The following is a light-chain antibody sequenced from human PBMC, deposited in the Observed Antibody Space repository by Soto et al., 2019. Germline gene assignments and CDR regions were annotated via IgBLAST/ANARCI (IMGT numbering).Light chain of an antibody. V-gene: IGKV3-15*01. CDR1: QSVSSN. CDR3: QQYDNWPLT. Sequence: EIVMTQSPATLSVSPGERATLSCRASQSVSSNLAWYQQKPGRAPRFLIYGASTRATGIPARFSGSGSGTEFTLTISSLQSEDFAVYYCQQYDNWPLTFGGGTKVDIK. J-gene: IGKJ4*01. CDR2: GAS.